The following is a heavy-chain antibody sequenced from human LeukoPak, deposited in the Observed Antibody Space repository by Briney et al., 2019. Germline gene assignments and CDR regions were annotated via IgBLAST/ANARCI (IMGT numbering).Heavy chain of an antibody. V-gene: IGHV3-23*01. Sequence: GGSLRLSCAASGLTFSSYAMSWVRQAPGKGLEWVSAISGSGGSTYYADSVKGRFTISRDNSKNTLYLQMNSLRAEDTAVYYCAKDQIGYCGGDCYSVYFQHWGQGTLVTVSS. CDR1: GLTFSSYA. CDR3: AKDQIGYCGGDCYSVYFQH. J-gene: IGHJ1*01. D-gene: IGHD2-21*02. CDR2: ISGSGGST.